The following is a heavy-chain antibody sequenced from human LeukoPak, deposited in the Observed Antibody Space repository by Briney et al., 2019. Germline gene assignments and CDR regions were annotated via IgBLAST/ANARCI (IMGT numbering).Heavy chain of an antibody. CDR2: ISAYNGNT. V-gene: IGHV1-18*01. D-gene: IGHD4-17*01. J-gene: IGHJ4*02. CDR3: ARVANYGDYEDY. CDR1: GYTFTSYG. Sequence: ASVKVSCKASGYTFTSYGISWVRQAPGQGRGWMGWISAYNGNTNYAQKLQGRVTMTTDTSTSSAYMELRSLRSDDTAVYYCARVANYGDYEDYWGQGTLVTVSS.